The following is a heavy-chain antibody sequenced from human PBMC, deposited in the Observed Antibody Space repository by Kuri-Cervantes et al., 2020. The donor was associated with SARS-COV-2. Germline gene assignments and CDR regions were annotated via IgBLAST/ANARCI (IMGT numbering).Heavy chain of an antibody. CDR3: ARVHSKGPLYDFWSGYYFDY. J-gene: IGHJ4*02. Sequence: SVKVSCKASGGTFSSYAISWVRQAPGQGLEWMGEIIPIFGTANYAQRFQGRVTITADESTSTAYMELSSLRSEDTAVYYCARVHSKGPLYDFWSGYYFDYWGQGTLVTVSS. D-gene: IGHD3-3*01. CDR1: GGTFSSYA. CDR2: IIPIFGTA. V-gene: IGHV1-69*13.